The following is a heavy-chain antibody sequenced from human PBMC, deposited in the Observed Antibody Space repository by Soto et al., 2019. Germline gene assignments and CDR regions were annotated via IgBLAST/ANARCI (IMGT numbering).Heavy chain of an antibody. Sequence: KPSETLSLTCTVSGGSISNGDFYWSWIRQPPGKGLEWIGFIFYSGSTYYNPSLKSRVTISVDTSKNQFSLNLTSVTAADTAVYYCARERRDLYDFDYWGHGTLVTVSS. CDR2: IFYSGST. J-gene: IGHJ5*01. CDR3: ARERRDLYDFDY. D-gene: IGHD3-3*01. CDR1: GGSISNGDFY. V-gene: IGHV4-30-4*01.